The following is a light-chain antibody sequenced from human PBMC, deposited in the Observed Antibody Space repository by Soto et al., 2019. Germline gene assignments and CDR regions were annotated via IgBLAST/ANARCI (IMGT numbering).Light chain of an antibody. CDR3: AAWDDSLSGNCV. Sequence: QSVLTQPPSASGTPGQRVTISCSGSSSNIGSNYVYWYQQLPGTAPKLLIYRNNQRPSGVPDRFSGSKSGTSASLAISGLRSEDEADYYCAAWDDSLSGNCVFGGGTKLTVL. V-gene: IGLV1-47*01. J-gene: IGLJ3*02. CDR2: RNN. CDR1: SSNIGSNY.